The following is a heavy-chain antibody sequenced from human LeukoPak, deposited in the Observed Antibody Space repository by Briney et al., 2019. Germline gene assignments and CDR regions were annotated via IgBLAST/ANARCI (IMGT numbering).Heavy chain of an antibody. D-gene: IGHD3-22*01. V-gene: IGHV1-69*04. CDR1: GGTFSSKA. CDR2: IIPILGRA. J-gene: IGHJ6*02. Sequence: SVKVSCKASGGTFSSKALSWVRQAPGQGLEWMGRIIPILGRAIYAQKFQGGLTITADKSTNTAYMELNSLRSEDTAVYYCARGGSSGGDALDVWGQGTTVTVSS. CDR3: ARGGSSGGDALDV.